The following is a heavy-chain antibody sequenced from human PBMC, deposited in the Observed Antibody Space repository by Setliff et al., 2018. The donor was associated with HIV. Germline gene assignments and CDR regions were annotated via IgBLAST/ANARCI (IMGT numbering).Heavy chain of an antibody. J-gene: IGHJ4*02. Sequence: KTSETLSLTCAVYGGSFSGYYWSWIRQPPGKGLEWIGEINHSGSTNYNPPLKSRVTISVDTSKSQFSLRLNSVTATDTALYYCARGRFHRLHRPYSGSGSLGIQYFDYWGQGTLVTVSS. CDR2: INHSGST. D-gene: IGHD3-10*01. CDR1: GGSFSGYY. V-gene: IGHV4-34*01. CDR3: ARGRFHRLHRPYSGSGSLGIQYFDY.